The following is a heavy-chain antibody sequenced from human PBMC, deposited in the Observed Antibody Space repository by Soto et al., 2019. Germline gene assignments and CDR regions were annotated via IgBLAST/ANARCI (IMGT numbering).Heavy chain of an antibody. Sequence: ASVKVSCKASGYTFTSYDIKWVRQAARQGREGMGWVNPNNGNTGYAQKFQGRVTMTRNTSISTTYMELGSLTSEDTAVYYCATVILSSSYEMNCFGSWGQGTQVTVSS. CDR2: VNPNNGNT. V-gene: IGHV1-8*01. D-gene: IGHD6-6*01. J-gene: IGHJ5*01. CDR3: ATVILSSSYEMNCFGS. CDR1: GYTFTSYD.